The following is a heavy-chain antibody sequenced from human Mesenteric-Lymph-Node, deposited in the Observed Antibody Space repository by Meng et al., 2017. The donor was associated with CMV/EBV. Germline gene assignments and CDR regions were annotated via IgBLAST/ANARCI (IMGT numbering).Heavy chain of an antibody. Sequence: TFSSYAISWGRQAPGQGLEWMGGIIPSFGTANYAQKFQGRVTITADKSTSTAYMELSSLRSEDTAVYYCARAGSGSYFEAEFYYFDYWGQGTLVTVSS. CDR1: TFSSYA. CDR2: IIPSFGTA. D-gene: IGHD3-10*01. V-gene: IGHV1-69*06. CDR3: ARAGSGSYFEAEFYYFDY. J-gene: IGHJ4*02.